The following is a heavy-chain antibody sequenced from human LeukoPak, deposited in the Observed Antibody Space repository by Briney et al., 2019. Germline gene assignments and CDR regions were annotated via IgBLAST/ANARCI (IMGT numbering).Heavy chain of an antibody. D-gene: IGHD2-8*02. V-gene: IGHV4-59*01. CDR1: GGSISSYY. Sequence: SETLSLTCTVSGGSISSYYWSWIRQPPGKGLEWIGYIYYSGSTNYNPSLKSRVTISVDTSKNQFSLKLSSVTAADTAVYYCARDTGTLGTDHWGQGTLVTVSS. CDR3: ARDTGTLGTDH. J-gene: IGHJ4*02. CDR2: IYYSGST.